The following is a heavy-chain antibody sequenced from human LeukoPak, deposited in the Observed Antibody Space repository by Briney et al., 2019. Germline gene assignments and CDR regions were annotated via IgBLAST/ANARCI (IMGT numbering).Heavy chain of an antibody. V-gene: IGHV3-30*02. CDR1: GFTFSSYG. CDR2: IRYDGSNK. Sequence: GGSLRLSCAASGFTFSSYGMHWVRQAPGKGLEWVAFIRYDGSNKYYADSVKGRFTISRDNSKNTLYLQMNSLRAEDTAVYYCAKDRDPIYYYMDVWGKGTTATVSS. CDR3: AKDRDPIYYYMDV. D-gene: IGHD3-10*01. J-gene: IGHJ6*03.